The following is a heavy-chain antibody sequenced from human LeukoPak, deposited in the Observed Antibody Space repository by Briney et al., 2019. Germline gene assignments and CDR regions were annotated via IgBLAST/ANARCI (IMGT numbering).Heavy chain of an antibody. D-gene: IGHD1-26*01. CDR2: IYYSGST. J-gene: IGHJ4*02. CDR3: ARARIVGATLDY. Sequence: SWVRQPPGKGLEWIGYIYYSGSTYYNPSLKSRVTISVDTSKNQFYLKLSSVTAAETAVYYCARARIVGATLDYWGQGTLVTVSS. V-gene: IGHV4-30-4*08.